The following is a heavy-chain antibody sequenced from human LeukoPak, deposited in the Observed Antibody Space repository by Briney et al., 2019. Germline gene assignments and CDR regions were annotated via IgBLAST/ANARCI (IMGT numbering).Heavy chain of an antibody. V-gene: IGHV3-15*01. Sequence: GGSLRLSCAASGFTFSNAWTSWVRQAPGKGLEWVGRIKSKTDGGKTDYAAPVKGRFTISRDDSKNTLYLQMNSLTTEDTAVYYCTTVIYDSSGYPRVCYFDYWGQGTLVTVSS. CDR2: IKSKTDGGKT. J-gene: IGHJ4*02. D-gene: IGHD3-22*01. CDR1: GFTFSNAW. CDR3: TTVIYDSSGYPRVCYFDY.